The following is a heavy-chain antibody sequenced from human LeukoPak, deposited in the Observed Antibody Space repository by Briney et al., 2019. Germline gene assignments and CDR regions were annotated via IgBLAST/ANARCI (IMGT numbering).Heavy chain of an antibody. CDR1: GGSISSYY. D-gene: IGHD6-13*01. V-gene: IGHV4-59*01. CDR2: IYYSGST. J-gene: IGHJ4*02. Sequence: SETLSLTCTVSGGSISSYYWSWIRQPPGKGLEWIGYIYYSGSTNYNPSLKSRVTISVDTSKNQFSLKLSSVTAADTAVYYCARVYSSRGLWGRYFDYWGQGTLVTVSS. CDR3: ARVYSSRGLWGRYFDY.